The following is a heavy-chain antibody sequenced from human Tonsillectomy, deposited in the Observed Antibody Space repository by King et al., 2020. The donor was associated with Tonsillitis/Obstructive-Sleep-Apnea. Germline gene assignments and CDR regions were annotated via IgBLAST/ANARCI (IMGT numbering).Heavy chain of an antibody. V-gene: IGHV4-4*02. Sequence: VQLQESGPGLVKPSGTLSLTCAVSGASISSTYWWTWVRQPPGQGLEWIGEIYHSGSTNYNPSLKSRVTISLDTSKNQFSLKLSSVTAADTAVYYCASWDCSATSCYPKYYYYYYIDVWGKGTTVTVSS. D-gene: IGHD2-2*01. CDR3: ASWDCSATSCYPKYYYYYYIDV. CDR2: IYHSGST. CDR1: GASISSTYW. J-gene: IGHJ6*03.